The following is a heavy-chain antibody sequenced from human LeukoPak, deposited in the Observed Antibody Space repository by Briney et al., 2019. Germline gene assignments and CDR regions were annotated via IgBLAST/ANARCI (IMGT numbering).Heavy chain of an antibody. CDR1: GGSISSSSYY. V-gene: IGHV4-39*01. D-gene: IGHD6-19*01. CDR3: ARHAGSPGIAVAGTRFDY. J-gene: IGHJ4*02. CDR2: IYYSGST. Sequence: KTSETLSLTCTVSGGSISSSSYYWGWIRQPLGKGLEWIGSIYYSGSTYYNPSLKSRVTISVDTSKNQFSLKLSSVTAADTAVYYCARHAGSPGIAVAGTRFDYWGQGTLVTVSS.